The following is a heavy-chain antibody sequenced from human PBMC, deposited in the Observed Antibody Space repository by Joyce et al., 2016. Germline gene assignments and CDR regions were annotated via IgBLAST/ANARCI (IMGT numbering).Heavy chain of an antibody. CDR2: IWNDGSNK. CDR1: GFTFSSYG. D-gene: IGHD6-19*01. V-gene: IGHV3-33*01. J-gene: IGHJ6*02. Sequence: QVQLVESGGGVVQPGRSLRLSCGASGFTFSSYGMHWVRQAPGKGLEWVAVIWNDGSNKYYAGSVKGRFTISRDNSKNTLYLQMNSLRAEDTAVYYCARVSSGWPKYYYYGMDVWGQGTTVTVSS. CDR3: ARVSSGWPKYYYYGMDV.